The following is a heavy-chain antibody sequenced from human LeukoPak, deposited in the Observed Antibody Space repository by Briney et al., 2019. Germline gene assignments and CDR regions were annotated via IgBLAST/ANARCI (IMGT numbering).Heavy chain of an antibody. V-gene: IGHV4-59*01. Sequence: SETLSLTCTVSGGSISSYYWSWIRQPPVKGLEWIGYIYYSGSTNYNPSLKSRVTISVDTSKNQFSLKLSSVTAADTAVYYCARSVEGYCSGTSCYYYYYYMDVWGKGTTVTVSS. J-gene: IGHJ6*03. D-gene: IGHD2-15*01. CDR1: GGSISSYY. CDR2: IYYSGST. CDR3: ARSVEGYCSGTSCYYYYYYMDV.